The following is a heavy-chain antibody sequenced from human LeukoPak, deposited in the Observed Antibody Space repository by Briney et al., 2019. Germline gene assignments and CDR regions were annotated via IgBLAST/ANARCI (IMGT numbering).Heavy chain of an antibody. CDR3: AREVEQWLVRGGDY. V-gene: IGHV1-18*01. CDR1: GYTFTNYG. J-gene: IGHJ4*02. Sequence: EASVKVSCKASGYTFTNYGISWVRQAPGQGLEWMGWISVYNGNTNYAQKFQGRVTMTTDTSTRTAYMELRSLRSDDTAVYYCAREVEQWLVRGGDYWGQGTLVTVPS. D-gene: IGHD6-19*01. CDR2: ISVYNGNT.